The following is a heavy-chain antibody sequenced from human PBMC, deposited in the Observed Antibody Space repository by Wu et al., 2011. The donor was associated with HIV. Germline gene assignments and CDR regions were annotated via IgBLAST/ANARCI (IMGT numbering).Heavy chain of an antibody. CDR2: FIPIFGTA. CDR1: GGTFNNYG. V-gene: IGHV1-69*05. D-gene: IGHD3-22*01. CDR3: ARVEDLDGYPTSSNGYFLH. Sequence: QVQLLQSGAELRKPGSSVKVSCKPSGGTFNNYGVIWVRQAPGQGPEWMGGFIPIFGTANYAQKFQGRIGITMEDSTNTAYMSLSGLKFQDTAIYFCARVEDLDGYPTSSNGYFLHWGQGTLITVSS. J-gene: IGHJ1*01.